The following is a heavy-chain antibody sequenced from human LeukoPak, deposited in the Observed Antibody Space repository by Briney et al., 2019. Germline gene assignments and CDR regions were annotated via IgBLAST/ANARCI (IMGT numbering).Heavy chain of an antibody. J-gene: IGHJ4*02. CDR3: ARGFTFGGVIALFDY. V-gene: IGHV7-4-1*02. D-gene: IGHD3-16*02. Sequence: ASVKVSCKASGYTFTSYAMNWVRQAPGQGLEWMGWINTNTGNPTYAQGFTGRFVFSLDTSVSTAYLQISSLKAEDTAVYYCARGFTFGGVIALFDYWGQGTLVTVSS. CDR2: INTNTGNP. CDR1: GYTFTSYA.